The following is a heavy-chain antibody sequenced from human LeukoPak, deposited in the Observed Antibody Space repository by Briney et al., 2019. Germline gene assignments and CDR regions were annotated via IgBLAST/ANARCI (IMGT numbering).Heavy chain of an antibody. Sequence: PSDTLSLTCTVSGDSISSYYWSWLRQPTGKGLEWIGNIFYSGSHNYNPSLKSRVTTSFDTSKNQFYLKLSFVTAADTAVYYCARVGHIVAAGTYDYWGQGTLVTVSS. CDR2: IFYSGSH. CDR1: GDSISSYY. D-gene: IGHD6-13*01. V-gene: IGHV4-59*07. J-gene: IGHJ4*02. CDR3: ARVGHIVAAGTYDY.